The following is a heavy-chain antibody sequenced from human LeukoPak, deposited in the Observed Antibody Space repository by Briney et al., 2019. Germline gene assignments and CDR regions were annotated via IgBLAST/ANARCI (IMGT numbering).Heavy chain of an antibody. V-gene: IGHV3-23*01. CDR1: GFTFSSYV. CDR2: INGGGFSS. D-gene: IGHD1-26*01. Sequence: GGTLRLSCAASGFTFSSYVMNWVRQAPGKGLEWVSAINGGGFSSYYADSVKGRFTISRDNSKNSLYLQMNSLRAEDTAVYYCAKEGSYIAFDIWGQGTMVTVSS. J-gene: IGHJ3*02. CDR3: AKEGSYIAFDI.